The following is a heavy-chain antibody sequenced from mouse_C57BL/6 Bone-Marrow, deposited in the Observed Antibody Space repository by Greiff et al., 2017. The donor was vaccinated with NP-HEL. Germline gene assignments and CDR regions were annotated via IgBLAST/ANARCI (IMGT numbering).Heavy chain of an antibody. D-gene: IGHD1-1*01. V-gene: IGHV1-50*01. J-gene: IGHJ4*01. CDR2: IDPSDSYT. Sequence: VQLQQSGAELVKPGASVKLSCKASGYTFTSYWMQWVKQRPGQGLEWIGEIDPSDSYTNYNQKFKGKATLTVDTSSSTAYMQLSSLTSEDSAVYYCARGPYYGSSYDYAMDYWGQGTSVTVSS. CDR3: ARGPYYGSSYDYAMDY. CDR1: GYTFTSYW.